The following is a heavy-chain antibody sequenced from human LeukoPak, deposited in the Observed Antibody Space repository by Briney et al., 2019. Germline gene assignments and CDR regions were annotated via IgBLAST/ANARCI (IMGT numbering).Heavy chain of an antibody. CDR1: GGSISSGGYY. D-gene: IGHD5-18*01. J-gene: IGHJ3*02. V-gene: IGHV4-31*03. CDR3: TRGRYSYGNDAFDI. CDR2: IYYSGST. Sequence: SETLSLTCTVSGGSISSGGYYWSWIRQHPGKGLEWTGYIYYSGSTYYNPSLKSRVTISVDTSKNHFSLKLSSVTAADTAVYYCTRGRYSYGNDAFDIWGQGTMVTVSS.